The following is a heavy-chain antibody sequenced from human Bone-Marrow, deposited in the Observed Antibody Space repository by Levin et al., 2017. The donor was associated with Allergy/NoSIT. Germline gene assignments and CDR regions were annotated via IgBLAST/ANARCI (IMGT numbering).Heavy chain of an antibody. CDR1: GYPFATSD. CDR2: VNSISGNT. J-gene: IGHJ4*02. Sequence: ASVKVSCKASGYPFATSDINWVRQASGQAPEWMGWVNSISGNTDYAQKFQGRVTMTRDTSISTAYMELRNLGSEDTAVYYCTVPTYRGVYYFDSWGQGTLVTVSS. D-gene: IGHD3-10*01. CDR3: TVPTYRGVYYFDS. V-gene: IGHV1-8*01.